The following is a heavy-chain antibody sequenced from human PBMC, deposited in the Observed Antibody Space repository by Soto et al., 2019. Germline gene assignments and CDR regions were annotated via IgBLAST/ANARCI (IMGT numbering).Heavy chain of an antibody. CDR2: MNPNSGNT. V-gene: IGHV1-8*01. J-gene: IGHJ4*02. CDR1: GYTFSSYD. CDR3: ARDGHEGAGYPPRYDY. Sequence: QVQLVQSGAEVKKPGASVKVSCTASGYTFSSYDINWVRQATGQGLEWMGWMNPNSGNTGYAQQFQGRVTMTRNISMSTAYMGLSGLRSDDTAVYYCARDGHEGAGYPPRYDYWGLGTLVAVSS. D-gene: IGHD3-9*01.